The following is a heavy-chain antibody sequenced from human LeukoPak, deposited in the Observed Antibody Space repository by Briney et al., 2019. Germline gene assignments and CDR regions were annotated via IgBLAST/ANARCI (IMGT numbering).Heavy chain of an antibody. J-gene: IGHJ3*02. D-gene: IGHD3-9*01. CDR2: IWYDGSNK. CDR3: AREFYYYDILTGPRGSAFDI. CDR1: GFTFSSYG. V-gene: IGHV3-33*01. Sequence: GGSLRLSCAASGFTFSSYGMHWVRQAPGKGLEWVAVIWYDGSNKYYADSVKGRFTISRDNSKNTLYLQMNSLRAEDTAVYYCAREFYYYDILTGPRGSAFDIWGQGAMVTVSS.